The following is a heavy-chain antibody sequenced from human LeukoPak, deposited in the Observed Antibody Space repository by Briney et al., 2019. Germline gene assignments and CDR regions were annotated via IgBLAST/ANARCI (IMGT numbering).Heavy chain of an antibody. V-gene: IGHV3-30*04. CDR1: GFTFSSYA. Sequence: GGSPRLSCAASGFTFSSYAMHWVRQAPGKGLEWVAVISYDGSNKYYADSVKGRFTISRDNSKNTLYLQMNSLRAEDTAVYYCAAARLRYFDWLQNDYWGQGTLVTVSS. J-gene: IGHJ4*02. CDR3: AAARLRYFDWLQNDY. CDR2: ISYDGSNK. D-gene: IGHD3-9*01.